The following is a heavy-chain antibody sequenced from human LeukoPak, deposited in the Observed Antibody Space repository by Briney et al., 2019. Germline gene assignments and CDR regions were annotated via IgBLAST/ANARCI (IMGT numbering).Heavy chain of an antibody. V-gene: IGHV3-23*01. CDR1: GFTFSSYA. CDR3: AKGGSCSSTSCYLGY. D-gene: IGHD2-2*01. CDR2: ISGSGGST. J-gene: IGHJ4*02. Sequence: GGSLRLSCAASGFTFSSYAMSWVRQAPGKGLEWVSAISGSGGSTYYADSVKGRFTISRDNSKNTLYLQMNSLRAEDTAVYYCAKGGSCSSTSCYLGYWGQGTLVTVSS.